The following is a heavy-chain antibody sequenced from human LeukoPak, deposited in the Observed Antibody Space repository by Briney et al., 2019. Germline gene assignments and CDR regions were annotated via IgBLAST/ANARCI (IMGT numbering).Heavy chain of an antibody. CDR1: GGSISSYY. CDR2: IYYSGSN. Sequence: PSETLSLTCTVSGGSISSYYWSWIRQPPGKGLEWIGYIYYSGSNNYNPSLKSRVTISVDTSKNQFSLKLSSVTAAATAVYYCARREGATFDYWGQGTLVTVSS. V-gene: IGHV4-59*12. D-gene: IGHD1-26*01. CDR3: ARREGATFDY. J-gene: IGHJ4*02.